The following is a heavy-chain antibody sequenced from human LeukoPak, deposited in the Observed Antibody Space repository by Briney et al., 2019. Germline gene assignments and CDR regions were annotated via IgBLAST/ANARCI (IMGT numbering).Heavy chain of an antibody. CDR3: ARGFASGWYSRYDP. CDR1: GDPVSRDSYY. V-gene: IGHV4-61*01. CDR2: VYYTGST. D-gene: IGHD6-19*01. J-gene: IGHJ5*02. Sequence: SETLSLTCTVSGDPVSRDSYYWSWLRQPPGKELEWIGYVYYTGSTNYNPSLKSRVTISVDTCTNEFSLKMTSVTAADTAVYYCARGFASGWYSRYDPWGQGTLVTVSS.